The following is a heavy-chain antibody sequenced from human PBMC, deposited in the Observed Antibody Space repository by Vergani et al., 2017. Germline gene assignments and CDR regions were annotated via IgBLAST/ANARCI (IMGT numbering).Heavy chain of an antibody. CDR2: INPLGGRA. Sequence: QVKVVQSGAEVKAPGASVKVSCEASGYTYRSYYVHWVRQAPGQGLEWMGVINPLGGRATYSQKFQGRVSGTGDSSTTGGTSASMVYMDLTSLTPEDTAVYFCVSSRLRSLEYWGQGTLVTVSS. CDR1: GYTYRSYY. V-gene: IGHV1-46*03. J-gene: IGHJ4*02. CDR3: VSSRLRSLEY. D-gene: IGHD4-17*01.